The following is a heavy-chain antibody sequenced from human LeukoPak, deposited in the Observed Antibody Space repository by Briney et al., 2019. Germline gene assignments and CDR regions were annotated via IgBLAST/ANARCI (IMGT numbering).Heavy chain of an antibody. CDR2: IRSKAYGGTS. CDR3: SREAVGGRRGATKLHFDY. V-gene: IGHV3-49*04. CDR1: GSSFVDYA. D-gene: IGHD1-26*01. Sequence: GGSLRLTCTTSGSSFVDYAMAWVRQAPGKGLELVGFIRSKAYGGTSEYAAFVKGRFTLSRDDSKSIAYLQMNSLKAEDTAVYYCSREAVGGRRGATKLHFDYWGQGTLVTVSS. J-gene: IGHJ4*02.